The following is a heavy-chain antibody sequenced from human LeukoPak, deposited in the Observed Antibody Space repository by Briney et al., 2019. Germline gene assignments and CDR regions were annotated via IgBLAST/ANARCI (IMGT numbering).Heavy chain of an antibody. Sequence: GASVKVSCKVSGYTLTELSMHWVRQAPGQGLEWMGRIIPILGIANYAQKFQGRVTITADKSTSTAYMELSSLRSEDTAVYYCASRDEMATSWFDPWGQGTLVTVSS. CDR3: ASRDEMATSWFDP. CDR2: IIPILGIA. CDR1: GYTLTELS. D-gene: IGHD5-24*01. J-gene: IGHJ5*02. V-gene: IGHV1-69*02.